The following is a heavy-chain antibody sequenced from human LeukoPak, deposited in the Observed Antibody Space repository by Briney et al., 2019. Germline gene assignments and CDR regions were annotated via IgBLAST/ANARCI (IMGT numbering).Heavy chain of an antibody. Sequence: GESPKISCKGSGYSFTSYWIGWVRQMPGKGLEWMGIIYPGDSDTRYSPSFQGQVTISADKSISTAYLQWSSLKASDTAMYYCARLRLDILTGYYEGYWGQGTLVTVSS. CDR2: IYPGDSDT. CDR3: ARLRLDILTGYYEGY. CDR1: GYSFTSYW. V-gene: IGHV5-51*01. D-gene: IGHD3-9*01. J-gene: IGHJ4*02.